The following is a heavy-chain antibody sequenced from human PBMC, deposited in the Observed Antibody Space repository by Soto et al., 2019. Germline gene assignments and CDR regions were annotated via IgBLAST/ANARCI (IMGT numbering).Heavy chain of an antibody. J-gene: IGHJ6*02. CDR2: INPNSGGT. V-gene: IGHV1-2*04. Sequence: ASLKVSCKASGYTFTGYYIHWVRQAPGQGLEWMGWINPNSGGTNYAQKFQGWVTMTRDTSISTAYMELSRLRSDDTAVYYCARGAVAGPYYYYGMDVWGQGTTVTVSS. D-gene: IGHD6-19*01. CDR1: GYTFTGYY. CDR3: ARGAVAGPYYYYGMDV.